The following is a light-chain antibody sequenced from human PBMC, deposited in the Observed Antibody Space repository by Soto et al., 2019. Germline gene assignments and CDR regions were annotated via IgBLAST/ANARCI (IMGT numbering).Light chain of an antibody. CDR2: AAS. V-gene: IGKV1-39*01. CDR3: QQSYRTPRT. J-gene: IGKJ1*01. Sequence: DIQMTQSPSSLSASVGDRVTITCRARQSISSYLNWYKHKPGKAPKLLIYAASTLQIGVPSRFSGSGSGTDFTLTIRSLQPEDFATYDCQQSYRTPRTVGQGTNVEIK. CDR1: QSISSY.